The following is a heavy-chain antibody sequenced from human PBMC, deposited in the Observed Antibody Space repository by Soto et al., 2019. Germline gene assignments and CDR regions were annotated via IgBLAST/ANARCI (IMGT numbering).Heavy chain of an antibody. D-gene: IGHD2-8*02. CDR3: GRCRTDSYAMDV. CDR1: GYSFSVYG. Sequence: ALGKVCCNSAGYSFSVYGIGWVRLAPGQGPEWMGWISPYHGRTNYALNVKGRVVMTTDISTNTVYLELRSLRSDDAAMYYCGRCRTDSYAMDVWGQGTTVTVSS. V-gene: IGHV1-18*01. CDR2: ISPYHGRT. J-gene: IGHJ6*02.